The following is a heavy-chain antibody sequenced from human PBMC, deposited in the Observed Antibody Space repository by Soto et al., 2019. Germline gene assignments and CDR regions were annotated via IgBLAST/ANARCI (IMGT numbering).Heavy chain of an antibody. V-gene: IGHV4-59*08. CDR1: GGSISNHY. D-gene: IGHD1-26*01. CDR3: ARRLAGTYGQIDY. Sequence: QVQLQESGPGLVKPSETLSLTCTVSGGSISNHYWSWIRQPPGKGLEYIGYLYYSGSTDYNPSLKSRVTISADTSKSQFSLRLSSVTPADTAVYYCARRLAGTYGQIDYWGQGTLVTVSS. CDR2: LYYSGST. J-gene: IGHJ4*02.